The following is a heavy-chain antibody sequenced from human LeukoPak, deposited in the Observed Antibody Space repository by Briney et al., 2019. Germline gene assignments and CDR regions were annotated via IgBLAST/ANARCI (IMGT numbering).Heavy chain of an antibody. J-gene: IGHJ4*02. CDR1: GFTFSGYA. V-gene: IGHV3-23*01. D-gene: IGHD3-10*01. Sequence: GGSLRLSCAASGFTFSGYAMTWVRQAPGKGLEWVSTISGSGSSTYYADSMKGRFTISRDNSKNTLYLQMNNLRAEDTAVYYCAKDQWIGSGSYHYWGQGTLVTVSS. CDR2: ISGSGSST. CDR3: AKDQWIGSGSYHY.